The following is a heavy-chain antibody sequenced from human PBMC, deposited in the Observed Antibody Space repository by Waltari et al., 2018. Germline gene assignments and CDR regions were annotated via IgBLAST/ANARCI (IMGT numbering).Heavy chain of an antibody. D-gene: IGHD3-10*01. CDR2: IYYSGST. Sequence: QLQLQESGPGLVKPSETLSLTCTFSGVSISSSSNYWGWIRQPPGKGLEWIGSIYYSGSTYYNPSLKSRVTISVDTYRNQFSLKLGSVTAADTAVYYCARVSMVQGNAFDIWGQGTMVTVSS. V-gene: IGHV4-39*07. CDR1: GVSISSSSNY. CDR3: ARVSMVQGNAFDI. J-gene: IGHJ3*02.